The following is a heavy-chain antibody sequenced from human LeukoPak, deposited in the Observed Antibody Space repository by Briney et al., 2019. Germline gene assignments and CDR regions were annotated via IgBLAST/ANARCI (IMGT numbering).Heavy chain of an antibody. Sequence: GGSLRLSCAASGFTFSSYGMHWVRQAPGKGLEWVAVIWYDGSNKYYADSVKGRFTISRDNSKNTLYLQMNSLRAEDTAVYYCARGAGYSSGWVDAFDIWGQGTMVTVSS. J-gene: IGHJ3*02. CDR1: GFTFSSYG. V-gene: IGHV3-33*08. D-gene: IGHD6-19*01. CDR2: IWYDGSNK. CDR3: ARGAGYSSGWVDAFDI.